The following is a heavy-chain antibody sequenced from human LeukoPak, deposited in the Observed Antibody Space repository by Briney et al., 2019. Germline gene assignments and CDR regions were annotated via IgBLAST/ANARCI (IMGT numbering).Heavy chain of an antibody. D-gene: IGHD3-3*01. CDR3: ARGRTYYDFWSGYLYLDY. CDR2: IIPIFGTA. CDR1: GGTFSSYA. Sequence: SVKVSCKASGGTFSSYAISWVRQAPGQGLEWMGGIIPIFGTANYAQKFQGRVTITADESTSTAYMELSSLRSEDTAVYYCARGRTYYDFWSGYLYLDYWGQGTLVIVSS. V-gene: IGHV1-69*13. J-gene: IGHJ4*02.